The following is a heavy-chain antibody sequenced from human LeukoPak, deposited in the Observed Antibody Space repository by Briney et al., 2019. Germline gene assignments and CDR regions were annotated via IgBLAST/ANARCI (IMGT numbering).Heavy chain of an antibody. CDR1: GFTFSSYA. Sequence: GGSLRLSCAPSGFTFSSYAMSWVRQAPGKGLEWVSAISGSGGSTYYADSVKGGFTISRDNSKDTMYLQMNSLRAEDTAVYHCAKDQSFYGDFPGGYDYWGQGTLVTVSS. D-gene: IGHD4-17*01. CDR3: AKDQSFYGDFPGGYDY. J-gene: IGHJ4*02. V-gene: IGHV3-23*01. CDR2: ISGSGGST.